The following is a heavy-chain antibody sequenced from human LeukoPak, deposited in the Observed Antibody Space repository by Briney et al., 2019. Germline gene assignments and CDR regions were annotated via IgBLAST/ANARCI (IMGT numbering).Heavy chain of an antibody. D-gene: IGHD6-13*01. V-gene: IGHV3-23*01. Sequence: QPGGSLRLSCAASGFTFGSYAMSWVRQAPGKGLEWVSAISGSGGSTYYADSVEGRFTISRDNSKNTLYLQMNSLRAEDTAVYYCAKHSSSLRDYYYYGMDVWGKGTTVTVSS. CDR1: GFTFGSYA. CDR2: ISGSGGST. CDR3: AKHSSSLRDYYYYGMDV. J-gene: IGHJ6*04.